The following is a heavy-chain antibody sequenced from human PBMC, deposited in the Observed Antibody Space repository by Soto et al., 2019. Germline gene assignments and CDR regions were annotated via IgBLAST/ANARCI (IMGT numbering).Heavy chain of an antibody. Sequence: ASVKVSCKVSGYTLTELSMHWVRQAPGKGLEWMGGFDPEDGETIYAQKFQGRVTMTEDTSTDTAYMELSSLRSEDTAVYYCAADNRREGTWGYWGQGTLVTVSS. CDR3: AADNRREGTWGY. J-gene: IGHJ4*02. CDR2: FDPEDGET. D-gene: IGHD1-26*01. CDR1: GYTLTELS. V-gene: IGHV1-24*01.